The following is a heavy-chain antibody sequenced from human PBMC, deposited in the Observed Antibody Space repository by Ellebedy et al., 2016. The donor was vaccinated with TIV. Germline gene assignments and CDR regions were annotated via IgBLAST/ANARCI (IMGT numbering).Heavy chain of an antibody. Sequence: GESLKLSCAASGFTYSSHDMHWVRQPTGKGLEWVSGITSAGDTYYLSSVKGRFIISRDSAKNSLYLQMNSLRAEDTAVYYCARATSGFDYWGQGALATVSS. D-gene: IGHD5-24*01. J-gene: IGHJ4*02. CDR3: ARATSGFDY. CDR1: GFTYSSHD. CDR2: ITSAGDT. V-gene: IGHV3-13*01.